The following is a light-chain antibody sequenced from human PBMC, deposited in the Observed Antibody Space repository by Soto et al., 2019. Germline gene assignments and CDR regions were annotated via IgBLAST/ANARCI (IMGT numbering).Light chain of an antibody. V-gene: IGLV1-40*01. CDR3: QSYDSSLSGYV. CDR1: SSNIGGYD. CDR2: ANS. J-gene: IGLJ1*01. Sequence: QSVLTQPPSVSGAPGQRVTFSCTGSSSNIGGYDVHWYQQLPGTAPKLLIYANSNRPSGVPDRFSGSKSGSSVSLAITGLQAEDEAEYYCQSYDSSLSGYVFGAGTMLTVL.